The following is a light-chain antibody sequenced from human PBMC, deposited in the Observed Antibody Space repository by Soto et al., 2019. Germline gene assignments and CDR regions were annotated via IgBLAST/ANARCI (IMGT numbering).Light chain of an antibody. CDR3: QQYNSFSWT. J-gene: IGKJ1*01. Sequence: DIQMTQSPSTLSASVGDRVNITCRASQSISIWLAWYQQKPGKAPKLLIYDASSLEGGVPSRFSGSGSGTEFTLTISGLQPDDFATYYCQQYNSFSWTCGQGTKGDIK. CDR2: DAS. V-gene: IGKV1-5*01. CDR1: QSISIW.